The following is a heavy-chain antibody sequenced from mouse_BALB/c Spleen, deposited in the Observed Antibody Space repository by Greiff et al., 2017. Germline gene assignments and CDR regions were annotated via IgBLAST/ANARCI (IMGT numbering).Heavy chain of an antibody. Sequence: EVQLQQSGAELVRSGASVKLSCTASGFNIKDYYMHWVKQRPEQGLEWIGWIDPENGDTEYAPKFQGKATMTADTSSNTAYLQHSSLTSEDTAVCCCNKASYYAMDYWGQGTSVTVSS. CDR3: NKASYYAMDY. D-gene: IGHD3-2*02. J-gene: IGHJ4*01. V-gene: IGHV14-4*02. CDR2: IDPENGDT. CDR1: GFNIKDYY.